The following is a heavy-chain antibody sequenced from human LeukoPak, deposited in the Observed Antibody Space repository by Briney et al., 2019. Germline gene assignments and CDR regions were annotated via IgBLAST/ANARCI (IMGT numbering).Heavy chain of an antibody. CDR1: GFTFSNAW. D-gene: IGHD2-15*01. Sequence: GGSLRLSCAASGFTFSNAWMSWVRQAPGKGLEWVGRIKSKTDGGTTDYAAPVKGRFTISRDDSKNTLYLQMNSLKTEDTAVYYCTTDLGWTYCSGGSCDAGSGYFDYWGQGTLVTVSS. V-gene: IGHV3-15*01. J-gene: IGHJ4*02. CDR3: TTDLGWTYCSGGSCDAGSGYFDY. CDR2: IKSKTDGGTT.